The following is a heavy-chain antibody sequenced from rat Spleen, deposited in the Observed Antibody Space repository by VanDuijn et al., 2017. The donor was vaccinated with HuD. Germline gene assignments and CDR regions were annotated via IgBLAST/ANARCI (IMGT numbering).Heavy chain of an antibody. Sequence: EVQLVESGGGLVQPGRSMKLSCAASGFTFSDYYMAWVRQAPKKGLEWVASISYEDSSTYYGDSVKGRFTISRDDAKSIIYLQMNSLRSEDTATYYCARRSYGYNYFDYWGQGVMVTVSS. CDR2: ISYEDSST. CDR3: ARRSYGYNYFDY. CDR1: GFTFSDYY. V-gene: IGHV5-22*01. J-gene: IGHJ2*01. D-gene: IGHD1-9*01.